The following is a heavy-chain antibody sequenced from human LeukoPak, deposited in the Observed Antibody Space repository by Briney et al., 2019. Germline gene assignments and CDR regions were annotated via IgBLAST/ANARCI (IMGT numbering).Heavy chain of an antibody. CDR2: IYSAGST. CDR3: AGGLRSGLIDY. V-gene: IGHV3-53*01. J-gene: IGHJ4*02. CDR1: EFTVNNNY. D-gene: IGHD4-17*01. Sequence: GSLRLSRAASEFTVNNNYMSWVRQAPGKGLEWVSTIYSAGSTNYADSVKGRFTISRDNSKNTMYLQMNSLRAEDTAVYYCAGGLRSGLIDYWGQGTLVTVSS.